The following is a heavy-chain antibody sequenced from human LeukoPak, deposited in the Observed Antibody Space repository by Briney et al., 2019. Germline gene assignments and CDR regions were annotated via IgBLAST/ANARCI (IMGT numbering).Heavy chain of an antibody. J-gene: IGHJ4*02. Sequence: SVRVSCKASGGTFSSYAISWVRQAPGQGLEWMGRIIPIFGTANYAQKFQGRVTITTDESTSTAYMELSSLRSEDTAVYYCARDSQDGGYLFDYWGQGTLVTVSS. CDR2: IIPIFGTA. CDR1: GGTFSSYA. D-gene: IGHD3-22*01. V-gene: IGHV1-69*05. CDR3: ARDSQDGGYLFDY.